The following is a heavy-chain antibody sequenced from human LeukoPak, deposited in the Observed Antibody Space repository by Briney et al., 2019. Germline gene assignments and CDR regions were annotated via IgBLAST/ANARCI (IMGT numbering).Heavy chain of an antibody. CDR3: ASLLLGAPPGVWYGMDV. D-gene: IGHD1-26*01. V-gene: IGHV1-18*01. CDR1: GYTFTSYG. Sequence: ASVKVSCKASGYTFTSYGISWVRQAPGQGLEWMGWISAYNGNTNYAQKLQGRVTMTTDTSTSTAYMELRSLRSDDTAVYYCASLLLGAPPGVWYGMDVWGQGTTVTVSS. J-gene: IGHJ6*02. CDR2: ISAYNGNT.